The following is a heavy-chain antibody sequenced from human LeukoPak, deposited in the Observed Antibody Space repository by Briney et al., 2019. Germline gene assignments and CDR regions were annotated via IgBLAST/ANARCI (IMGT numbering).Heavy chain of an antibody. CDR2: SYSGDSK. CDR1: GFPLRSNY. D-gene: IGHD3-16*01. J-gene: IGHJ3*02. CDR3: ARALGDAFDI. Sequence: PGGALRLSCAASGFPLRSNYMDWVRQAPGKGLEWVSVSYSGDSKFYADSVKGRFTISRDNSKNTLYLQMNSLRAEGTAAYYCARALGDAFDIWGQGTMVTVSS. V-gene: IGHV3-53*01.